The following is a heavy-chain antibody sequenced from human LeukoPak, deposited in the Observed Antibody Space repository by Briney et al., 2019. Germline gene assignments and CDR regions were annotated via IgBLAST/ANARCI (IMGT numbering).Heavy chain of an antibody. D-gene: IGHD3-22*01. CDR2: IKSKTDGETT. Sequence: GGSLRLSCAAFGFTVSNAWMSWVRQAPGKGLEWVGRIKSKTDGETTDYAAPVKGRFTISRDDSKNTLYLQMNSLKSEDTAVYYCTTVYSDSGGFYFNYCDYWGQGTLVTVST. V-gene: IGHV3-15*01. J-gene: IGHJ4*02. CDR3: TTVYSDSGGFYFNYCDY. CDR1: GFTVSNAW.